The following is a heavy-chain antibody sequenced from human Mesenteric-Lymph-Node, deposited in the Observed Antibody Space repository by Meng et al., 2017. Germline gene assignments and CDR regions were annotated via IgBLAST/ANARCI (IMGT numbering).Heavy chain of an antibody. CDR2: ISGSDGST. CDR1: GFTFSTYA. Sequence: GESLKISCAASGFTFSTYAMSWVRQAPGKGLEWVSGISGSDGSTHYADSVKGRFAISRDISKNTLYLQMNTLRAEDTAVYYCARGQTLGYSSGQTPRDYYYYYGMDVWGQGTTVTVSS. D-gene: IGHD6-19*01. V-gene: IGHV3-23*01. CDR3: ARGQTLGYSSGQTPRDYYYYYGMDV. J-gene: IGHJ6*02.